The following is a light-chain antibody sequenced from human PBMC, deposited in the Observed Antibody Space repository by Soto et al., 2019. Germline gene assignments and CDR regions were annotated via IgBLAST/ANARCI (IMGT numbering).Light chain of an antibody. CDR2: AAS. CDR1: QSVSTH. Sequence: EVVMTHSPVNLSVSPGERATLSCRASQSVSTHLAWYQQKPGQAPKLLIYAASTRVTGISARFSGSGSGTEFSLTISSLXSEDFGIYYCLQYNDWPVYTFGQGTKVDIK. CDR3: LQYNDWPVYT. J-gene: IGKJ2*01. V-gene: IGKV3-15*01.